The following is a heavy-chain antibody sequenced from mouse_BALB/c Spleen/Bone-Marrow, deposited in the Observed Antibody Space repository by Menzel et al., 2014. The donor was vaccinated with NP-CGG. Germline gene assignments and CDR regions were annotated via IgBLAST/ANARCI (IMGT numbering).Heavy chain of an antibody. D-gene: IGHD2-3*01. CDR2: IWSGGST. CDR3: ARKSSYDGFHTMDQ. V-gene: IGHV2-4-1*01. Sequence: VQLQQSGPGLVHPSQRLSIPCTVSGFSLTSYDIHWVRQSPGKGLEWLGVIWSGGSTDYNAAFISRLSISKDNSKSQVFFKMYSLQADDTAIYYCARKSSYDGFHTMDQWGQGTSVTVSS. J-gene: IGHJ4*01. CDR1: GFSLTSYD.